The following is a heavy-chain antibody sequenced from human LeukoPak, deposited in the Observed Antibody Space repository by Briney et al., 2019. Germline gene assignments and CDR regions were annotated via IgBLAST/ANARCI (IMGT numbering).Heavy chain of an antibody. V-gene: IGHV3-23*01. J-gene: IGHJ3*02. Sequence: ETLSLTCAVYGESFSGYYWSWLRQPPGKGLQWVSGISGGGGSTNYADSVKGRFTISRDNTRSTLYLQMDSLRAEDTAIYYCAKRPSYYDNSADGFDIWGQGTMVTVSS. CDR3: AKRPSYYDNSADGFDI. D-gene: IGHD3-22*01. CDR2: ISGGGGST. CDR1: GESFSGYY.